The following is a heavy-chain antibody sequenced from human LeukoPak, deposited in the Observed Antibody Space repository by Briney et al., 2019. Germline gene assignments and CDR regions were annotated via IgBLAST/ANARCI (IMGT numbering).Heavy chain of an antibody. D-gene: IGHD6-19*01. Sequence: ASVKVSCKASGYTFTGYYMHWVRQAPGQGLEWMGWINPNSGGTSYAQKFQGRVTMTRDTSISTAYMELSRLRSDDTAVYYCAGSSGWTYYYYYGMDVWGQGTTVTVSS. J-gene: IGHJ6*02. CDR3: AGSSGWTYYYYYGMDV. CDR2: INPNSGGT. V-gene: IGHV1-2*02. CDR1: GYTFTGYY.